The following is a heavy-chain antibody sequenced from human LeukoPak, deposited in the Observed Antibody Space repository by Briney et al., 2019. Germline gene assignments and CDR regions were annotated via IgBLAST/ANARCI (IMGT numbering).Heavy chain of an antibody. D-gene: IGHD3-22*01. Sequence: PGGSLRLSCAASGFTFSSYSMNWVRQAPGKGLEWVSYISSSSSTIYYADSVKGRFTISRDNAKNSLYLQMNSLRDEDTAVYYCARDAHYYDSSGYYSRAFDIWGQGTMVTVSS. CDR2: ISSSSSTI. CDR1: GFTFSSYS. CDR3: ARDAHYYDSSGYYSRAFDI. J-gene: IGHJ3*02. V-gene: IGHV3-48*02.